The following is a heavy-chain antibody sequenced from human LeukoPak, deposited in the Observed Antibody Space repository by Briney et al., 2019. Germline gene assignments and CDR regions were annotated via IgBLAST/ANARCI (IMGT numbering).Heavy chain of an antibody. CDR3: TRMTTGHDY. D-gene: IGHD4-17*01. CDR1: GVSFNDYY. Sequence: SETLSLTCAVSGVSFNDYYWSWVRQTPGKGLEWIGEINHSGYTNDSPSLKSRVTLSIDTSRKRFSLNLRSVTVADSGIYYCTRMTTGHDYWGQGTLVTVSS. CDR2: INHSGYT. V-gene: IGHV4-34*01. J-gene: IGHJ4*02.